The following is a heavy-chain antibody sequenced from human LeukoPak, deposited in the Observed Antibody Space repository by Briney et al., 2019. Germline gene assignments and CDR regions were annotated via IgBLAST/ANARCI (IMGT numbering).Heavy chain of an antibody. CDR3: ARSEYDYVWGSYRYFDY. D-gene: IGHD3-16*02. CDR1: GFTFSDYY. CDR2: ISSSGSTI. Sequence: GGSLRLSCAASGFTFSDYYMSWIRQAPGKGLGWVSYISSSGSTIYYADSVKGRFTISRDNAKNSLYLQMNSLRAEDTAVYYCARSEYDYVWGSYRYFDYWGQGTLVTVSS. J-gene: IGHJ4*02. V-gene: IGHV3-11*01.